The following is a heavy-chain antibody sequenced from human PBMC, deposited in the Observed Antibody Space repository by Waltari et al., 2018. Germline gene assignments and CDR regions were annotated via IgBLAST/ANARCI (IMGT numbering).Heavy chain of an antibody. Sequence: EVQLLESGGGLVQPGGSLRLSCAASGFTFSSYAMSWVRQAPGKGREGLAGVSGSGARTHYADSVKGRFTISRDNSKNTLFLQMNSLRVEDTAVYYCASLETFSLNSEYFQHWGQGTPVTVSS. CDR2: VSGSGART. J-gene: IGHJ1*01. CDR3: ASLETFSLNSEYFQH. D-gene: IGHD3-16*01. V-gene: IGHV3-23*01. CDR1: GFTFSSYA.